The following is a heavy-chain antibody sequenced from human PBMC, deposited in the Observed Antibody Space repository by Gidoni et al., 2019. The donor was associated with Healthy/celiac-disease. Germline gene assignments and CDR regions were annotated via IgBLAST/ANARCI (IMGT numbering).Heavy chain of an antibody. CDR2: INPNSGGT. J-gene: IGHJ4*02. D-gene: IGHD6-19*01. V-gene: IGHV1-2*02. Sequence: QVQLVQAGAEVKTPGASVKVSCKASGYTFTGYYMHWVRQAPGQGLEWMGWINPNSGGTNYAQKCQGRVTMTRDTSISTAYMELSRLRADDTAVYYCARDSKQWLAIFDYWGQGTLVTVSS. CDR1: GYTFTGYY. CDR3: ARDSKQWLAIFDY.